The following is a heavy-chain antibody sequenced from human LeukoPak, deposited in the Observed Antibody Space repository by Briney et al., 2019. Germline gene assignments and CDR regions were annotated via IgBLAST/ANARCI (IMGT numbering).Heavy chain of an antibody. CDR1: GGTFSSYA. J-gene: IGHJ5*02. CDR2: IIPIFGTA. CDR3: GGGRGLLLLTVCFAP. Sequence: ASVKVSCKASGGTFSSYAISWVRQAPGQGLEWMGGIIPIFGTANYAQKFQGRVTITTDESTSTAYTELSSLRSEDTAGYYGGGGRGLLLLTVCFAPGGQGPLVTVSS. D-gene: IGHD2-15*01. V-gene: IGHV1-69*05.